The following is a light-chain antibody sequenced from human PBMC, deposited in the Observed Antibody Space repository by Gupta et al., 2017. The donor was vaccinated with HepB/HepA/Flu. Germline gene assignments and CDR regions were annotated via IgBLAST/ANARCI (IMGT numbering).Light chain of an antibody. V-gene: IGLV3-9*01. J-gene: IGLJ2*01. CDR2: KDS. Sequence: SYELPQPLSVSVALGQTAKITCGGNNIGSKNVHWYQQKSGQAPVLVIYKDSNRPSGIPERISGSNSANTATLTIGRAQAGDEADYYCHVWNSSTVVFGGGTKLTVL. CDR3: HVWNSSTVV. CDR1: NIGSKN.